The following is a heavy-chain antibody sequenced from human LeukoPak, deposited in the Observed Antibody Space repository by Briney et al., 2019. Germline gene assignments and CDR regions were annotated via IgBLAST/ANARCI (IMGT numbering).Heavy chain of an antibody. CDR3: ARRRVGNSSGWRRSAFDI. Sequence: SETLSLTCAVHGGSFSGYYWSWIRQPPGKGLEWIGEFIHMGSTNYNPSLTSRVTISVDTSKNQFPLKLSSVTAADTAVYYCARRRVGNSSGWRRSAFDIWGQGTMVTVSS. CDR2: FIHMGST. V-gene: IGHV4-34*12. D-gene: IGHD6-19*01. CDR1: GGSFSGYY. J-gene: IGHJ3*02.